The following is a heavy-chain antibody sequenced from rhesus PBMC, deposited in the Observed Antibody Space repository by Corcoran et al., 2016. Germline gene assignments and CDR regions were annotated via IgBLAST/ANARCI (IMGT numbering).Heavy chain of an antibody. CDR1: GGSIRSNY. V-gene: IGHV4-173*01. D-gene: IGHD3-3*01. J-gene: IGHJ3*01. Sequence: QVQLQESGPGLVQPSETLSLTCAVFGGSIRSNYWSWLRQPPGKGLEWIGRISWRGGSTDHNPSLKSRVTISTDPAKNQFSLKLSAVTAAYTAVYYCARNRYYNIWTGFDAFDFWGQGLRVTVSS. CDR3: ARNRYYNIWTGFDAFDF. CDR2: ISWRGGST.